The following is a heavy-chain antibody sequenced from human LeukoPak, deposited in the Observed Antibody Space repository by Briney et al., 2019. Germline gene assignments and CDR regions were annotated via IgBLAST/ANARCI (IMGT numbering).Heavy chain of an antibody. CDR2: ISGSGGST. CDR1: GFTFSSYA. CDR3: AKGPYDSSGYYYPWDY. D-gene: IGHD3-22*01. J-gene: IGHJ4*02. Sequence: GGSLRLSCAASGFTFSSYAMSWVRQAPGKGLEWVSAISGSGGSTYYADSVKGRFTISSDNSKNTLYLQMNSLRAEDTAVYYCAKGPYDSSGYYYPWDYWGRGTLVTVSS. V-gene: IGHV3-23*01.